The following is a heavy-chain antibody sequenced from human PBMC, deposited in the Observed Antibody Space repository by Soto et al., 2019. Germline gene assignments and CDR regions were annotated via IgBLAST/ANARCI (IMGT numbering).Heavy chain of an antibody. J-gene: IGHJ2*01. CDR1: GGSISSGDYY. D-gene: IGHD2-8*01. CDR3: ARARDCTNGVCYHWYFDL. V-gene: IGHV4-30-4*01. CDR2: IYYSGST. Sequence: QVQLQESGPGLVKPSQTLSLTCTVSGGSISSGDYYWSWIRQPPGKGLEWIGYIYYSGSTYYNPSLKSRVTISVDTSKNQFSQKLSSVTAADTAVYYCARARDCTNGVCYHWYFDLWGRGTLVTVSS.